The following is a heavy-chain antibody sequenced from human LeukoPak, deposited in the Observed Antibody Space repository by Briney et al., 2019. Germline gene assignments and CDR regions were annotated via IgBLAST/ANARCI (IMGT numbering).Heavy chain of an antibody. CDR1: GFTFSSYS. CDR3: ARASVVEAAKRGYVGNSPDY. D-gene: IGHD4-23*01. J-gene: IGHJ4*02. CDR2: ISSSSSTI. V-gene: IGHV3-48*04. Sequence: GGSLRLSCAASGFTFSSYSMNWVRQAPGKGLEWVSYISSSSSTIYYADSVKGRFTISRDNAKNSLYLQMNSLRAEDTAVYYCARASVVEAAKRGYVGNSPDYWGQGTRVNVSS.